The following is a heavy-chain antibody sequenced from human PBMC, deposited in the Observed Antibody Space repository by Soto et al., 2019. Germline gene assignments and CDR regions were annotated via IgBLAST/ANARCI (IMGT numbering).Heavy chain of an antibody. D-gene: IGHD5-18*01. CDR3: ARDRIQLWREQWLARFDP. CDR2: INAGNGNT. CDR1: GYSFTSYA. V-gene: IGHV1-3*01. J-gene: IGHJ5*02. Sequence: GASVKVSCKASGYSFTSYAMHWVRQAPGQRLEWMGWINAGNGNTKYSQKFQGRVTITRDTSASTAYMELSSLRSEDTAVYYCARDRIQLWREQWLARFDPWGQGTLVTVSS.